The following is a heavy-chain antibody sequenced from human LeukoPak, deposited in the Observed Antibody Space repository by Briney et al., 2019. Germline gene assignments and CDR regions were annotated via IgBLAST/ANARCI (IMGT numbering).Heavy chain of an antibody. CDR3: ARVGCSSTSCYHDAFDI. Sequence: ASVKISCKGSGYSFTSYWIGWVRQMPGKGLEWMGIIYPGDSDTRYSPSFQGQVTISADKSISTAYLQWSSLKASDTAMYYCARVGCSSTSCYHDAFDIWGQGTMVTVSS. CDR1: GYSFTSYW. CDR2: IYPGDSDT. J-gene: IGHJ3*02. V-gene: IGHV5-51*01. D-gene: IGHD2-2*01.